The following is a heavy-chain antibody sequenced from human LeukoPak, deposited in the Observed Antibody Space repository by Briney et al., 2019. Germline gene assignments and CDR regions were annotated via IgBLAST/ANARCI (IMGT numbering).Heavy chain of an antibody. V-gene: IGHV3-23*01. Sequence: GGSLRLSCAAYGFTISTYAMTWVRPAPGLGLEWVSALSGSGSSTFYADSVEGRFTISRDNSKSKLFLHMNSLRAEDTAVYYCARVSGYCVGTSCFPLGQWWFDPWGRGTLVTVSS. D-gene: IGHD2-2*01. CDR2: LSGSGSST. CDR3: ARVSGYCVGTSCFPLGQWWFDP. CDR1: GFTISTYA. J-gene: IGHJ5*02.